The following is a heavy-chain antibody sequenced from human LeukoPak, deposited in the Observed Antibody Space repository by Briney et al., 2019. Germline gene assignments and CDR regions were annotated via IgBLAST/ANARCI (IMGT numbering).Heavy chain of an antibody. CDR1: GGSISSYY. Sequence: SETLSLTCTLSGGSISSYYWSWIRQPPGKGLEWIGYIYYSGSTNYNPSLKSRVTISVDTSKNQFSLKLSSVTAADTAVYYCARWSEVRGGGSGLDYWGQGTLVTVSS. D-gene: IGHD3-10*01. CDR3: ARWSEVRGGGSGLDY. V-gene: IGHV4-59*12. CDR2: IYYSGST. J-gene: IGHJ4*02.